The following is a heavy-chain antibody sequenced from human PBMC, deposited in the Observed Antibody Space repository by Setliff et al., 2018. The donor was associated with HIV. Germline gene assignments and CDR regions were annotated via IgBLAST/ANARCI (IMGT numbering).Heavy chain of an antibody. Sequence: GASVKVSCKASGNTFSGYYMHWVRQAPGQGLEWMGWINPNNGGTNYAQKFQGMVTMTGDTSISTVYMELSSLRSDDTAVYYCAREKRSSTWLYSSGGTVDYWGLGTLVTVSS. CDR1: GNTFSGYY. V-gene: IGHV1-2*02. CDR3: AREKRSSTWLYSSGGTVDY. CDR2: INPNNGGT. J-gene: IGHJ4*02. D-gene: IGHD6-25*01.